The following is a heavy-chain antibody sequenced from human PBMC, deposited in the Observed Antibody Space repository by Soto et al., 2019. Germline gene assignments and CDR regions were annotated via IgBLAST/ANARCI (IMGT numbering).Heavy chain of an antibody. Sequence: QVQLVESGGGVVQPGRSLRLSCAASGFTFSSYAMHWVRQAPGKGLEWVAVISYDGSNKYYADSVKGRFTISRDNSKNTLYLQMNSLRAEDTAVYYCARERGYDFWSGAPPMGCMDVWGQGTTVTVSS. V-gene: IGHV3-30-3*01. CDR1: GFTFSSYA. D-gene: IGHD3-3*01. J-gene: IGHJ6*02. CDR3: ARERGYDFWSGAPPMGCMDV. CDR2: ISYDGSNK.